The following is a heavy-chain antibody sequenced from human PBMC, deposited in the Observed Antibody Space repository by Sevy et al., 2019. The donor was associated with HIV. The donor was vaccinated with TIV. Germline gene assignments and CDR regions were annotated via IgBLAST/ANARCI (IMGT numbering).Heavy chain of an antibody. CDR3: ARDACSNLSCHGSLLY. D-gene: IGHD2-2*01. CDR1: GYTFTSYA. V-gene: IGHV1-18*01. CDR2: ISTFNVNT. Sequence: ASVKVSCKASGYTFTSYAISWVRQAPGQGLEWMGWISTFNVNTNNAQKFQGRVTMTTDTSTSTAYMELRSLRSDDTAVYYCARDACSNLSCHGSLLYWGQGTLVTVSS. J-gene: IGHJ4*02.